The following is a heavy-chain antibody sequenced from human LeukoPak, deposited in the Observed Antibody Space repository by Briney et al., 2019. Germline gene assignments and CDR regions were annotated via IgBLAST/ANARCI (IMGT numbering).Heavy chain of an antibody. CDR2: INPNSGGT. Sequence: ASVKVSCKPSGYTFTDYYIHWVRQAPGQGLEWMGWINPNSGGTDYAQKFQGRVTMTSDTSISTAYMELSRLRSDDTAVYYCTRVRIYFDWANDYWGQGTLVTVSS. J-gene: IGHJ4*02. V-gene: IGHV1-2*02. CDR3: TRVRIYFDWANDY. CDR1: GYTFTDYY. D-gene: IGHD3-9*01.